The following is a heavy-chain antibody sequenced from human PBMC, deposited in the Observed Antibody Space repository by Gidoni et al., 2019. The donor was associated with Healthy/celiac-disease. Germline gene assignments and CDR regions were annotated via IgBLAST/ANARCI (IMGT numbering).Heavy chain of an antibody. J-gene: IGHJ4*02. V-gene: IGHV4-59*01. D-gene: IGHD6-13*01. CDR2: IYYSGST. Sequence: QVQLQESGPGLVKPSETLSLTCTASGGPISSYYWSWIRQPPGKELEWIGYIYYSGSTNYNPSLKSRVTISVDTSKNQFSLKLSSVTAADTAVYYCARGSGYSSSWYYFDYWGQGTLVTVSS. CDR1: GGPISSYY. CDR3: ARGSGYSSSWYYFDY.